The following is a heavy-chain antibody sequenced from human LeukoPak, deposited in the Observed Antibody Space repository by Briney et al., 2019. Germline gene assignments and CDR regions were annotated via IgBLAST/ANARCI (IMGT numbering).Heavy chain of an antibody. CDR1: GFTFSSYE. CDR2: ISSSGSTI. D-gene: IGHD3-10*01. J-gene: IGHJ4*02. V-gene: IGHV3-48*03. CDR3: ARIPYYGSGSYFDY. Sequence: PGGSLRLSCAASGFTFSSYEMNWVRQAPGKGLEWVSYISSSGSTIYYADSVKGRFTISRDNAKNSLYLQMNSLRAEDTAVYYCARIPYYGSGSYFDYWGQGTLVAVSS.